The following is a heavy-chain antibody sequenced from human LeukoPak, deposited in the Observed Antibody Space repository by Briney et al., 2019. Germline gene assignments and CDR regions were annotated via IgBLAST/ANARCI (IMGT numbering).Heavy chain of an antibody. J-gene: IGHJ4*02. D-gene: IGHD1-26*01. CDR3: ARENSGSYREFDY. CDR2: IYTSGST. Sequence: SETLSLTCTVSGGSISSYYWSWVRQPAGKGLKWIGRIYTSGSTNYNASLKSRVSMSVDMSKNQFSLKLSSVTAADTAVFYCARENSGSYREFDYWGQGTLVTVSS. CDR1: GGSISSYY. V-gene: IGHV4-4*07.